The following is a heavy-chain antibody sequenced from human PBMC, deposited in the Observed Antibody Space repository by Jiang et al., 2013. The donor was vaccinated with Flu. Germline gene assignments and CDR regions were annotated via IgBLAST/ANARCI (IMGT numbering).Heavy chain of an antibody. D-gene: IGHD2-21*01. CDR1: GDSITRKDW. CDR3: ARHIVGNRGFDS. V-gene: IGHV4-4*02. CDR2: IHHGGTT. J-gene: IGHJ4*02. Sequence: GSGLVKPSGTLSLTCAVSGDSITRKDWCSWVRQSPGKGLEWIGEIHHGGTTNYNPSLKSRVTISIDNFKRQVSLRLSSVTAADTAVYYCARHIVGNRGFDSWGQGTLVTVSS.